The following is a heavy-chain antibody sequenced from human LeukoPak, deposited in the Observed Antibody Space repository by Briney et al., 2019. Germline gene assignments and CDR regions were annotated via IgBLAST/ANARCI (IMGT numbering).Heavy chain of an antibody. V-gene: IGHV3-53*05. D-gene: IGHD3-10*01. CDR2: IFSDGAT. CDR1: GFTVSTNY. Sequence: GGSLRLSCAASGFTVSTNYMSWVRQAPGKGPKWVSVIFSDGATYNADSVKGRFIISRDNSKNTLYLQMNSLRAEDTAVYYCAKESNGSGSYGFWVIYYYYGMDVWGQGTTVTVSS. CDR3: AKESNGSGSYGFWVIYYYYGMDV. J-gene: IGHJ6*02.